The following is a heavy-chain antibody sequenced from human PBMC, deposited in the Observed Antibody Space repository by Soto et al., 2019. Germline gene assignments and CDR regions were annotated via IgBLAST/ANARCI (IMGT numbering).Heavy chain of an antibody. Sequence: QVQLVQSGAEVKKPGSSVKVSCKASGGTFSSYAISWVRQAPGQGLEWMGGIIPIFGTANYAQKFQGRVTITAEESTSTAYMELSSLRSEDTAVYYCARPNGGNLPNIYYYYGMHVWGQGTTVTVSS. J-gene: IGHJ6*02. CDR2: IIPIFGTA. V-gene: IGHV1-69*01. CDR3: ARPNGGNLPNIYYYYGMHV. CDR1: GGTFSSYA. D-gene: IGHD2-21*02.